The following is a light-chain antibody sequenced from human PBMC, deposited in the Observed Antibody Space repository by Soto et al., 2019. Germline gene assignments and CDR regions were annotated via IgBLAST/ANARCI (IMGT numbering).Light chain of an antibody. Sequence: QSVLTQPASVFGSPGQSITISCTGTSSDVGSHNLVSWYQQHPGKAPKLMIYEGSKRPSGVSNRFSGSKSGNTASLTISGLQAEDEADYYCCSYEGSSTSYVFGTGTKVTV. V-gene: IGLV2-23*01. CDR2: EGS. J-gene: IGLJ1*01. CDR3: CSYEGSSTSYV. CDR1: SSDVGSHNL.